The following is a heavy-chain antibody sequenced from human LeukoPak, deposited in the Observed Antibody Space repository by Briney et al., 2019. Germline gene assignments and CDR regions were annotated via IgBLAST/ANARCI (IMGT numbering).Heavy chain of an antibody. CDR1: GFTFSSYA. V-gene: IGHV3-30*02. CDR3: AKGGGYEAQYYYYYLDV. J-gene: IGHJ6*03. CDR2: IHYDGSNN. D-gene: IGHD5-12*01. Sequence: PGGSLRLSCAASGFTFSSYAMHWVRQAPGKGLEWVAFIHYDGSNNYYADSVKGRFTVSRDNSKNTLYLQMKSLRAEDTAVYYCAKGGGYEAQYYYYYLDVWGKGTTVTISS.